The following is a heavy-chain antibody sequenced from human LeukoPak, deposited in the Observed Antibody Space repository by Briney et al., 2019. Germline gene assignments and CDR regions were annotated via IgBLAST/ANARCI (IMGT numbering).Heavy chain of an antibody. CDR2: IYTSGST. J-gene: IGHJ4*02. CDR1: GGSISSGSYH. D-gene: IGHD2-2*01. V-gene: IGHV4-61*02. Sequence: SQTLSLTCTVSGGSISSGSYHWSWIRQPAGKGLEWIGRIYTSGSTNYNPSLKSRVTISVDTSKNQFSLKLSSVTAADTAVYYCARDSLYAEGYWGQGTLVTVSS. CDR3: ARDSLYAEGY.